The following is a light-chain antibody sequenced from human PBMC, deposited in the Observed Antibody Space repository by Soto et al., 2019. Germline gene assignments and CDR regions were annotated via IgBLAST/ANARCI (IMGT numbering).Light chain of an antibody. CDR2: AAS. Sequence: AIRMTQSPSSLSASTGDRVTITCRASPGISTYLAWYQQKPGKAPKLLIHAASTLQSVVPSRFSGSGSGTDLTLTISRLQSEDFSTYYCQQYFTYPFSFGPGTKVDIK. V-gene: IGKV1-8*01. CDR1: PGISTY. J-gene: IGKJ3*01. CDR3: QQYFTYPFS.